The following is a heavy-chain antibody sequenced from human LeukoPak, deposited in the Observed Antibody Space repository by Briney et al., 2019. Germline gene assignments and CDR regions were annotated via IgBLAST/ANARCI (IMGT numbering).Heavy chain of an antibody. CDR3: ARSSPGPHTQRPEYFDY. CDR2: IIPIFGTA. CDR1: GGTFSSYA. J-gene: IGHJ4*02. D-gene: IGHD6-25*01. Sequence: ASVKVSCKASGGTFSSYAISWVRQAPGQGLEWMGGIIPIFGTANYAQKFQGRVTITTDESTSTAYMELSSLRSEDTAVYYCARSSPGPHTQRPEYFDYWGQGTLVTVSS. V-gene: IGHV1-69*05.